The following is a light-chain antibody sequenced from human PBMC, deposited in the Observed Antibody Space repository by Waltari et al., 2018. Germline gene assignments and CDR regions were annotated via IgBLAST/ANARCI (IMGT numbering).Light chain of an antibody. CDR2: DVS. CDR1: SSTVGRYDY. Sequence: QSALTQPRSVSGSPGQSVTISCTGTSSTVGRYDYVSWYQQYPGKVPKLIIYDVSKRPSGVPDRFSGSKSGNTASLTISGLQAEDEADYYCCSYAGSYTLLFGGGTRLTVL. V-gene: IGLV2-11*01. J-gene: IGLJ2*01. CDR3: CSYAGSYTLL.